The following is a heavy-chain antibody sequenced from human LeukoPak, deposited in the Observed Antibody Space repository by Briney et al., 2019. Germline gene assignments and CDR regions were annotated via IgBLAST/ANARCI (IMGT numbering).Heavy chain of an antibody. Sequence: GEPLKFSCKASGYSFISYWFAWVRQMPGKGLEWMGIMYPGDSDTRYSPSFQGKVTISADKSISTASLQWSSLKASDTAMYYCARQGRIAVAGLIDYWGQGTLVT. D-gene: IGHD6-19*01. CDR3: ARQGRIAVAGLIDY. V-gene: IGHV5-51*01. CDR2: MYPGDSDT. CDR1: GYSFISYW. J-gene: IGHJ4*02.